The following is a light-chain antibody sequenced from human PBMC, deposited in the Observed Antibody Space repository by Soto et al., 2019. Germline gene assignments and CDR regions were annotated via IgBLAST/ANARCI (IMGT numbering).Light chain of an antibody. J-gene: IGKJ1*01. CDR3: QQYNNWPRS. CDR2: GAS. V-gene: IGKV3-20*01. Sequence: EIVLTQSPGTLSLSPGERATLSCRASHTISSSYLAWYQQKPGQAPRLLMYGASNRATGIPDRFSGSGSGTDFTLTISSLQSEDFAVYYCQQYNNWPRSFGQGTKVDIK. CDR1: HTISSSY.